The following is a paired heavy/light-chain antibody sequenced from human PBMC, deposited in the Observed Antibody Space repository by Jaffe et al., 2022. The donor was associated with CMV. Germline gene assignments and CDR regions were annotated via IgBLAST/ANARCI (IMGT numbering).Light chain of an antibody. CDR1: ALPKQY. CDR3: QSADSSGTYHVV. J-gene: IGLJ2*01. CDR2: KDS. V-gene: IGLV3-25*03. Sequence: SYELTQPPSVSVSPGQTARITCSGDALPKQYAYWYQQKPGQAPVLVIYKDSERPSGIPERFSGSSSGTTVTLTISGVQAEDEADYYCQSADSSGTYHVVFGGGTKLTVL.
Heavy chain of an antibody. J-gene: IGHJ2*01. CDR2: ISSSSSYI. Sequence: EVQLVESGGGLVKPGGSLRLSCAASGFTFSSYSMNWVRQAPGKGLEWVSSISSSSSYIYYADSVKGRFTISRDNAKNSLYLQMNSLRAEDTAVYYCAREGSGDCSSTSCPNWYFDLWGRGTLVTVSS. CDR3: AREGSGDCSSTSCPNWYFDL. CDR1: GFTFSSYS. D-gene: IGHD2-2*01. V-gene: IGHV3-21*01.